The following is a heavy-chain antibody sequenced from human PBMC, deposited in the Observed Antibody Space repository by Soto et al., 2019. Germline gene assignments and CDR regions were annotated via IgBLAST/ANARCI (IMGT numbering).Heavy chain of an antibody. CDR3: AEGTANWNFGYFDY. D-gene: IGHD1-7*01. Sequence: GGSLRLSXAASGFTFSSYAMTWVRQAPGKGLGWVSVIGGSGGGTYYADSVKGRFTISRDNSKNTLYLQMNSLRAEDTAVYYCAEGTANWNFGYFDYWGQGTLVTVSS. CDR2: IGGSGGGT. CDR1: GFTFSSYA. V-gene: IGHV3-23*01. J-gene: IGHJ4*02.